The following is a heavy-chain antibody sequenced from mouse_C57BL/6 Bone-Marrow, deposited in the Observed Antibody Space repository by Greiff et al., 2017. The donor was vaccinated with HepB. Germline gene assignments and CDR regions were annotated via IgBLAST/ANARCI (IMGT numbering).Heavy chain of an antibody. CDR1: GFTFNTYA. CDR3: VREGNWDWYFDV. Sequence: EVNVVESGGGLVQPKGSLKLSCAASGFTFNTYAMHWVRQAPGKGLEWVARIRSKSSNYATYYADSVKDRFTISRDDSQSMLYLQMNNLKTEDTAMYYCVREGNWDWYFDVWGTGTTVTVSS. J-gene: IGHJ1*03. CDR2: IRSKSSNYAT. D-gene: IGHD4-1*02. V-gene: IGHV10-3*01.